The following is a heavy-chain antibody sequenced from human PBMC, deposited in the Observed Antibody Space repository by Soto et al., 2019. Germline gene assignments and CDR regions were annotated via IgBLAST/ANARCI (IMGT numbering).Heavy chain of an antibody. D-gene: IGHD6-19*01. J-gene: IGHJ6*02. V-gene: IGHV1-18*01. Sequence: GASVKVSCKASGYTFTRYGISWVRQAPGQGLEWMGWISAYNGNTKYAQILQGRVTMTTDTPTSTAYMELRSLRSDDTAVYFCARGAVAADYYSSYGMDPWGQGTTVTVSS. CDR2: ISAYNGNT. CDR3: ARGAVAADYYSSYGMDP. CDR1: GYTFTRYG.